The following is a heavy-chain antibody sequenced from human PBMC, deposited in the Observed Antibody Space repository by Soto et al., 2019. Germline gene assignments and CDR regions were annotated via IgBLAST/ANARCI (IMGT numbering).Heavy chain of an antibody. Sequence: EVQVLESGGGLVQPGGSLRLSCVGSGFTFSSHSITWVRQTPVKGLEWVSGITGSGDITCYRDSVRGRFTLSRDNSKNTAYLQMNSLGADDTAVYYCARWSGYGDLWGQGTLVTVSS. CDR2: ITGSGDIT. CDR1: GFTFSSHS. CDR3: ARWSGYGDL. V-gene: IGHV3-23*01. J-gene: IGHJ4*02. D-gene: IGHD5-12*01.